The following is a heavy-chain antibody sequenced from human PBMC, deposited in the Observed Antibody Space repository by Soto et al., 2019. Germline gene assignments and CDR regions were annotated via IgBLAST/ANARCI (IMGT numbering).Heavy chain of an antibody. V-gene: IGHV3-74*01. D-gene: IGHD6-19*01. CDR1: GFPFTTYW. J-gene: IGHJ4*02. Sequence: EVQLVESGGGLVQPGGSLRLSCEASGFPFTTYWMNWVRQAPGKGLVWVSRLSDDGSSTSYADSVKGRFTISRDNAKSTLYLQMNSLRAEDTAVYYCASDRPAVAGTGLNYWGQGTLVTVSS. CDR3: ASDRPAVAGTGLNY. CDR2: LSDDGSST.